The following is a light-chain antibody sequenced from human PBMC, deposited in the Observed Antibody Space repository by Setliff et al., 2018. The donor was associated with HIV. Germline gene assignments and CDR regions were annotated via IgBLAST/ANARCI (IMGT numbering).Light chain of an antibody. CDR3: QVWDSSSDHPYV. CDR1: NIGSKS. J-gene: IGLJ1*01. V-gene: IGLV3-21*04. CDR2: YDS. Sequence: SYELTQPPSVSVAPGKTARITCGGNNIGSKSVHWYQQKPGQAPVLVISYDSDRPSGIPERFSGSNSGNTATLTISRVEAGDEADYYCQVWDSSSDHPYVFGTGTQLTVL.